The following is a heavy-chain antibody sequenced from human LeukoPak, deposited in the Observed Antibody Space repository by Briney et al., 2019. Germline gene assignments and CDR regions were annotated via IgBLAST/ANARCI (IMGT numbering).Heavy chain of an antibody. CDR2: IYTSGST. V-gene: IGHV4-4*07. Sequence: SETLSLTCTVSGGSISSYYWSWIRQPAGKGLEWIGRIYTSGSTNYNPSLKSRVTMSVDTSKNQFSLKLSSVTAADTAVYFCARYLCYGGNCYGWDYWGQGTLVTVSS. CDR3: ARYLCYGGNCYGWDY. D-gene: IGHD2-21*01. CDR1: GGSISSYY. J-gene: IGHJ4*02.